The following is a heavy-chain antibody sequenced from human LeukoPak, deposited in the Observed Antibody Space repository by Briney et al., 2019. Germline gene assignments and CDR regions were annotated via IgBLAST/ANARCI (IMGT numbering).Heavy chain of an antibody. CDR2: INPSGGST. CDR3: ARGRITMVRGVIGHYYYYMDV. Sequence: ASVKVSCKASGYTFTSYYMHWVRQAPGQGLEWMGIINPSGGSTSYAQKFQGRVTMTRDMSTSTVYMELSSLRSEDTAVYYCARGRITMVRGVIGHYYYYMDVWGKGTTVTVSS. V-gene: IGHV1-46*01. J-gene: IGHJ6*03. D-gene: IGHD3-10*01. CDR1: GYTFTSYY.